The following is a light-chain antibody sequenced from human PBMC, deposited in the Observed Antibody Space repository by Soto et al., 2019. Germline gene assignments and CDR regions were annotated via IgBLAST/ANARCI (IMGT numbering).Light chain of an antibody. CDR2: GAS. Sequence: EIVLTQSPATLSFSPGERATLSCRARQNVSSYLAWYQQKPGQAPRLLIYGASSRATGIPDRFSGSGSGTDFTLSISSLEPEDFAVYYCQQRSNWPPTFGQGTKVDIK. V-gene: IGKV3-11*01. CDR3: QQRSNWPPT. J-gene: IGKJ1*01. CDR1: QNVSSY.